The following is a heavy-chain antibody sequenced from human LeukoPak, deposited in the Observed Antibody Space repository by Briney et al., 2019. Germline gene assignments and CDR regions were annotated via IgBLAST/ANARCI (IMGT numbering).Heavy chain of an antibody. CDR3: VSPRGFSYGYFDY. CDR1: GGSISSSSAC. V-gene: IGHV4-39*01. J-gene: IGHJ4*02. D-gene: IGHD5-18*01. Sequence: SETLSLTCTVSGGSISSSSACWGWIRQPPGKGLEWIGSIYYSKNTYYNPSLKSRVTISADTSKNQFSLTLGSVSATDTAVYYCVSPRGFSYGYFDYWGQGTLVTVSS. CDR2: IYYSKNT.